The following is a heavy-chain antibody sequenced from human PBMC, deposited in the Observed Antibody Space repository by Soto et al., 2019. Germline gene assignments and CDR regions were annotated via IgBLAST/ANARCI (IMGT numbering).Heavy chain of an antibody. V-gene: IGHV3-23*01. Sequence: EVRLLESGGGLVQPGGSLRLSCAASGFGFSSFAMSWVRQAPGKGLECVSSITGPGGTTYYADSVKGRFTISRDNSKNTLFLQMNTLRVDDTAIYYCARKYASGTYAPLDQWGQGTLVTVSS. CDR3: ARKYASGTYAPLDQ. D-gene: IGHD3-10*01. CDR1: GFGFSSFA. J-gene: IGHJ4*02. CDR2: ITGPGGTT.